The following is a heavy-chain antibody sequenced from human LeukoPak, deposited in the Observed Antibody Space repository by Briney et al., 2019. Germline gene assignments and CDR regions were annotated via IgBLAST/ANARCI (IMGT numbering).Heavy chain of an antibody. D-gene: IGHD1-26*01. CDR2: IYPGDSDT. CDR1: GYSFTNYW. J-gene: IGHJ3*02. CDR3: ARSESLGTFDI. V-gene: IGHV5-51*01. Sequence: GESLKISCKGSGYSFTNYWIGWVRQMPGKGLEWMGIIYPGDSDTRYSPSFQGQVSISADKSITTAYLQWGSLKASDTALYYCARSESLGTFDIWGQGTMVTVSS.